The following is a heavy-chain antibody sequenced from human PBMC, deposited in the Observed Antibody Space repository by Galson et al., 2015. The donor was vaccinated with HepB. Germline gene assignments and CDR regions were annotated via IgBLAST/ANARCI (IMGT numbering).Heavy chain of an antibody. V-gene: IGHV2-70*04. J-gene: IGHJ3*02. CDR1: GFSLSTSRMR. D-gene: IGHD1-26*01. CDR2: IDWDDDK. Sequence: PALVKPTQTLTLTCTFSGFSLSTSRMRVSWIRQPPGKALEWLARIDWDDDKFYSTSLKTRLTISKDTSKNQVVLTMTNVDPVDTATYYCARTGSASGADDAFDIWGQGTMVTVSS. CDR3: ARTGSASGADDAFDI.